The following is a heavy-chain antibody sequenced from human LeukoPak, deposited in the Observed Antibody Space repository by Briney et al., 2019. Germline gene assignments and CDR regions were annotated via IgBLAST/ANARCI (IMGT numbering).Heavy chain of an antibody. CDR1: GFTFSSYA. CDR3: AKGAGIQLWPSFDY. J-gene: IGHJ4*02. D-gene: IGHD5-18*01. CDR2: TSTIGGST. V-gene: IGHV3-23*01. Sequence: GGSLRLSCAASGFTFSSYAMNWVRQAPGKGLEWVSTTSTIGGSTYHADSVKGRFTTSRDNSKNTLYLQMNSLRAEDTAVYYCAKGAGIQLWPSFDYWGQGTLVTVSS.